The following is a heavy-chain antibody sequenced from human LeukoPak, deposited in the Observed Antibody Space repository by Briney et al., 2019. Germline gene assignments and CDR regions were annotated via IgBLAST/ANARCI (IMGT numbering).Heavy chain of an antibody. CDR3: GCWGTNGYYDY. D-gene: IGHD3-16*01. J-gene: IGHJ4*02. V-gene: IGHV3-15*01. CDR1: GFTFSNAW. Sequence: GGSLRLSCAASGFTFSNAWMSWVRQAPGKGLEWVGRIKTKTDGGTTDYAAPVKGRFTISRDDSKNTLYLLMNSLRAEDTAVYYCGCWGTNGYYDYWGQGTLVTVSS. CDR2: IKTKTDGGTT.